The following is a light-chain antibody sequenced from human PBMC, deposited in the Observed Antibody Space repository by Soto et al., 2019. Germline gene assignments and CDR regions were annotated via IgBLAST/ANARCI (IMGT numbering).Light chain of an antibody. CDR1: SSGVGGYNY. CDR3: TSFTSSSTWV. J-gene: IGLJ3*02. V-gene: IGLV2-14*03. Sequence: HSALTQPASVSGSPGQSITISCTGTSSGVGGYNYVSWFQQHPGKAPKLKIYEVSNRPSGVSNRFSGSKSGYTASLTISELQAEDEADYYCTSFTSSSTWVFGGGTK. CDR2: EVS.